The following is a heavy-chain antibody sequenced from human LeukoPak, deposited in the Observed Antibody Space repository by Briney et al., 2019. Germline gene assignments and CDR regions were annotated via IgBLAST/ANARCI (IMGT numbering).Heavy chain of an antibody. Sequence: GGSLRLSCAASGFTFSSYWMHWVRQAPGKGLEWVAFIRYDGSNKYYADSVKGRFTISRDNSKNTTVYLQMNSLRAEDTALYYCAKESMWFGESNPFDYWGQGTLVTVSS. V-gene: IGHV3-30*02. CDR1: GFTFSSYW. CDR2: IRYDGSNK. CDR3: AKESMWFGESNPFDY. J-gene: IGHJ4*02. D-gene: IGHD3-10*01.